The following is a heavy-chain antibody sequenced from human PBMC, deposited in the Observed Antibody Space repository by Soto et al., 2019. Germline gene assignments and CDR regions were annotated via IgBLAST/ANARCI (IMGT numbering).Heavy chain of an antibody. D-gene: IGHD2-15*01. CDR2: ISYDGSNK. Sequence: QPGGSLRLSCAASEFTFSSYAMHWVRQAPGKGLEWVAVISYDGSNKYYADSVKGRFTISRDNSKNTLYLQMNSLRAEDTAVYYCARDYGSESNQGAFDIWGQGTMVTVSS. J-gene: IGHJ3*02. V-gene: IGHV3-30-3*01. CDR3: ARDYGSESNQGAFDI. CDR1: EFTFSSYA.